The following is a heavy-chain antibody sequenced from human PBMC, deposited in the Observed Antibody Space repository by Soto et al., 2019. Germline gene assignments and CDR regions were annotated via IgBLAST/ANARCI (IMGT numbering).Heavy chain of an antibody. CDR2: ITADGATT. Sequence: GGSLRLSCSASGFALTSHNMHWVRQAPGKGLECVAAITADGATTYYTDSTRDRFTISRDISKNKVFLQMTSLRVEDTAVYYCVRGVDVPWGQGSLVTVSS. CDR3: VRGVDVP. CDR1: GFALTSHN. J-gene: IGHJ5*02. V-gene: IGHV3-64D*09.